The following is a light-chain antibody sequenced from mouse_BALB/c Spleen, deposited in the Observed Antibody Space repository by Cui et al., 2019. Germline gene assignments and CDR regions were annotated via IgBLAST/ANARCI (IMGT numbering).Light chain of an antibody. V-gene: IGKV5-43*01. CDR1: QSIRHN. Sequence: DIVLATSSATLSVTSGDSVSLSCRASQSIRHNLHWYQQKSHESPRLLIKYASQSIYGSPSRCSGSGSGTDFTFSINSVETEDVGMYFCQQSNSWPQPTFGAGTKLELK. J-gene: IGKJ5*01. CDR2: YAS. CDR3: QQSNSWPQPT.